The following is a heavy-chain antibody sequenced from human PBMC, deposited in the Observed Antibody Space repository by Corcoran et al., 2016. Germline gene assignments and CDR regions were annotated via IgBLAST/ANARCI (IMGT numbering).Heavy chain of an antibody. J-gene: IGHJ6*02. CDR3: AGARSGWSYYYCGMDV. D-gene: IGHD6-19*01. V-gene: IGHV3-53*01. Sequence: EVQLVESGGGLIQPGGSLRLSCAASGFTVGSNYMSWVRQAPGKGLEWVSVIYSRGSTYYADSVKGRFTISRDNSKNTLYLQMTSLRADDAGVYYCAGARSGWSYYYCGMDVCGQGTTVTVSS. CDR2: IYSRGST. CDR1: GFTVGSNY.